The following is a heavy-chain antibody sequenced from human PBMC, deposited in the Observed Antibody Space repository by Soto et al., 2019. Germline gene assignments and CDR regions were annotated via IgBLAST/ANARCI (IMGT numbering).Heavy chain of an antibody. CDR3: ANSDWYNPDGYFQH. J-gene: IGHJ1*01. V-gene: IGHV4-30-2*01. D-gene: IGHD6-19*01. CDR2: IYHSGST. Sequence: SVTLSLSCAVSGGSISSGGYSWSWIRQPPGKGLEWIGYIYHSGSTYYNPSLKSRVTISVDRSKNQFSLKLSSVTAADTAVYYCANSDWYNPDGYFQHWGQGTLVTVSS. CDR1: GGSISSGGYS.